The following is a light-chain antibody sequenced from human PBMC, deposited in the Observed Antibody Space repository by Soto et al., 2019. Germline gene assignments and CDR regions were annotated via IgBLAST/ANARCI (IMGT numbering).Light chain of an antibody. J-gene: IGLJ2*01. Sequence: QAVVTQEPSLTVSPGGTVTLTCASSTGAVITGYYPNWFQQKPGQAPRSLIYSINNKHSWTPARFSGFLLGGKAALTLSGVQPEDEAEYYCLLYYGGAHFFGGGTKLTVL. CDR1: TGAVITGYY. CDR2: SIN. CDR3: LLYYGGAHF. V-gene: IGLV7-43*01.